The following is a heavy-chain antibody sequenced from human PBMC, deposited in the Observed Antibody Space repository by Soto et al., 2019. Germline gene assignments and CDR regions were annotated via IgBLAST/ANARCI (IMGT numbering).Heavy chain of an antibody. J-gene: IGHJ4*02. CDR1: GGTFSSYA. V-gene: IGHV1-69*13. D-gene: IGHD6-6*01. CDR2: IIPIFGTA. CDR3: AQGIAARTINDY. Sequence: ASVKVSCKASGGTFSSYAISWVRQAPGQGLEWMGGIIPIFGTANYAQKFQGRVTITADESTSTAYMELSSLRSEDTAVYYCAQGIAARTINDYWGQGTLVNVSS.